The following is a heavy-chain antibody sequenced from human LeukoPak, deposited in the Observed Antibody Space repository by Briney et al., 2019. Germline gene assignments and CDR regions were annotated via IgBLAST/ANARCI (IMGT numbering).Heavy chain of an antibody. CDR3: AKSGGYGLIDY. D-gene: IGHD1-26*01. Sequence: PSETLSLTCTVSGGSISNKCWSWIRQPPGKGLEWIGGIYSSGSTYYNASLQSRVTISIETSKNQISLRLNSVTAADTAMYYCAKSGGYGLIDYWGQGTLVTVSS. V-gene: IGHV4-59*04. CDR2: IYSSGST. J-gene: IGHJ4*02. CDR1: GGSISNKC.